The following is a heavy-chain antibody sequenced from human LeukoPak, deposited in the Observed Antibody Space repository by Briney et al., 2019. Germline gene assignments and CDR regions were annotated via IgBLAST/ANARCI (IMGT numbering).Heavy chain of an antibody. V-gene: IGHV4-4*07. J-gene: IGHJ4*02. CDR3: ARDLFVASSLFFDY. CDR1: GGSISSYY. CDR2: IYTSWST. Sequence: SETLSLTCTVSGGSISSYYWSWIRQPSGKGLEWVGRIYTSWSTNYNPSLKSRVTMSIDTSKNQFSLKLSSVTAAETAVYYCARDLFVASSLFFDYWGQGTLVTVSS. D-gene: IGHD6-13*01.